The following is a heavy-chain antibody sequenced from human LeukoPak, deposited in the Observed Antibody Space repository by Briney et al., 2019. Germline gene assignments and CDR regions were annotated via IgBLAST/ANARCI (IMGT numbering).Heavy chain of an antibody. CDR1: GFTFSSYA. J-gene: IGHJ4*02. D-gene: IGHD4-23*01. V-gene: IGHV3-23*01. CDR2: ISGSGGST. CDR3: AKIHDYGGNGPAEVILDY. Sequence: GRSLRLSCAASGFTFSSYAMSWVCQAPGKGLEWVSAISGSGGSTYYADSVKGRFTISRDNSKNTLYLQMNSLRAEDTAVYYCAKIHDYGGNGPAEVILDYWGQGTLVTVSS.